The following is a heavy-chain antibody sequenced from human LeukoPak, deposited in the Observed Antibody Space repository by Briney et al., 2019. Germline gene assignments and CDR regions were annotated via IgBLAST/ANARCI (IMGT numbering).Heavy chain of an antibody. CDR2: ISGSGGST. J-gene: IGHJ4*02. D-gene: IGHD3-22*01. CDR3: AREYHDSSGYYFDY. V-gene: IGHV3-23*01. CDR1: GFTFSSYG. Sequence: GGTLRLSCAASGFTFSSYGMSWVRQAPGKGLEWVSAISGSGGSTYYADSVKGRFTISRDNSKDTLYLQMNSLRADDTAVYYCAREYHDSSGYYFDYWGQGTLVTVSS.